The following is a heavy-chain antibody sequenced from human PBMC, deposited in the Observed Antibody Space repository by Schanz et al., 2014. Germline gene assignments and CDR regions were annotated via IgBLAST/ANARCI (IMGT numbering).Heavy chain of an antibody. Sequence: QVRLVQSGAELKMPGATVKVSCETSGYTFTNYGVSWVRQAPGQGLEWVAWISPYNGNTAYPQNRRGRLRMTTDTSTATAYMELRSLTSDDTAVYYCARDRVYRFLKGENRFYFDYWGQGTLVIVSS. CDR3: ARDRVYRFLKGENRFYFDY. CDR2: ISPYNGNT. CDR1: GYTFTNYG. V-gene: IGHV1-18*01. D-gene: IGHD3-3*01. J-gene: IGHJ4*02.